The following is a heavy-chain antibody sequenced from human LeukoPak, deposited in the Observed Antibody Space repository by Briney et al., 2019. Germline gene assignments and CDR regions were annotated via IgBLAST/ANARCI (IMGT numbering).Heavy chain of an antibody. J-gene: IGHJ5*02. V-gene: IGHV4-34*01. CDR1: GGSFSGYY. CDR2: INHSGST. Sequence: PSETLSLTCAVYGGSFSGYYWSWIRQPPGKGLEWIGEINHSGSTNYNPSLKSRVTISVDTSKNQFSLKLSSVTAADTAVYYCARESGTIFGVVYWFDPWGQGTLVTVSS. CDR3: ARESGTIFGVVYWFDP. D-gene: IGHD3-3*01.